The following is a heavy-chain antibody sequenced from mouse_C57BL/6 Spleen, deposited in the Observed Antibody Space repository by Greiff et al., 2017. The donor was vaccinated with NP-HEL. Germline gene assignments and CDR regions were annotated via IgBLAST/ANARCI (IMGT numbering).Heavy chain of an antibody. Sequence: EVKVEESGGGLVQPGGSLSLSCAASGFTFTDYYMSWVRQPPGKALEWLGFIRNKANGYTTEYSASVKGRFTISRDNSQSILYLQMNALRAEDSATYYCASYNWDAMDYWGQGTSVTVSS. CDR1: GFTFTDYY. J-gene: IGHJ4*01. CDR3: ASYNWDAMDY. CDR2: IRNKANGYTT. D-gene: IGHD4-1*01. V-gene: IGHV7-3*01.